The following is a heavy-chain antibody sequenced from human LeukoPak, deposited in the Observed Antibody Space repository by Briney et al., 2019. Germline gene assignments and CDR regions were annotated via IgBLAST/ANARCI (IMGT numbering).Heavy chain of an antibody. Sequence: SVKVSCKASGDTFSSYAISWVRQAPGQGLEWMGGIIPIFGTANYAQKFQGRVTITADKSTSTAYMELSSLRSEDTAVYYCARGYSYAETTFDYWGQGTLVTVSS. CDR1: GDTFSSYA. V-gene: IGHV1-69*06. D-gene: IGHD5-18*01. J-gene: IGHJ4*02. CDR2: IIPIFGTA. CDR3: ARGYSYAETTFDY.